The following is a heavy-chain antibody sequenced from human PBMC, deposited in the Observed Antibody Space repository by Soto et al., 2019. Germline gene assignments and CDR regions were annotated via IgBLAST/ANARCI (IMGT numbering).Heavy chain of an antibody. V-gene: IGHV3-30*18. J-gene: IGHJ4*01. CDR1: GFTFSSYG. Sequence: GGSLRLSCAASGFTFSSYGMHWVRQAPGKGLEWVAVISYDGSNKYYADSVKGRFTISRDNSKNTLYLQMNSLRAEDTAVYYCAKEVFRRLWEFDYWGDGTLVTVS. CDR3: AKEVFRRLWEFDY. CDR2: ISYDGSNK. D-gene: IGHD5-18*01.